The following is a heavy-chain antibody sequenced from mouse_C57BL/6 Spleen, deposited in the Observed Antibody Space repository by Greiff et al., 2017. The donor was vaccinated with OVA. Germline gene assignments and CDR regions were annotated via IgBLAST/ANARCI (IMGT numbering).Heavy chain of an antibody. Sequence: VKLQQPGAELVRPGSSVKLSCKASGYTFTSYWMHWVKQRPIQGLEWIGNIDPSDSETHYNQKFKDKATLTVDKSSSTAYMQLSSLTSEDSAVYYCAREEREGWYFDVWGTGTTVTVSS. V-gene: IGHV1-52*01. CDR1: GYTFTSYW. CDR2: IDPSDSET. CDR3: AREEREGWYFDV. J-gene: IGHJ1*03.